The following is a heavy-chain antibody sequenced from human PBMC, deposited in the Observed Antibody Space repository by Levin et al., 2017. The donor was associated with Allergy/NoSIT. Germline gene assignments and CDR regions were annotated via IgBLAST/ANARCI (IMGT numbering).Heavy chain of an antibody. CDR2: IYYSGST. V-gene: IGHV4-61*01. D-gene: IGHD3-10*01. CDR3: ARGGHLWFGELVLAFDY. Sequence: SETLSLTCTVSGGSVSSGSYYWSWIRQPPGKGLEWIGYIYYSGSTNYNPSLKSRVTISVDTSKNQFSLKLSSVTAADTAVYYCARGGHLWFGELVLAFDYWGQGTLVTVSS. CDR1: GGSVSSGSYY. J-gene: IGHJ4*02.